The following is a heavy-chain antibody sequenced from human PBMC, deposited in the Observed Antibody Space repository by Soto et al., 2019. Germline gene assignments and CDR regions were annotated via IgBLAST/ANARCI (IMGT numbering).Heavy chain of an antibody. CDR1: GGSISSYY. V-gene: IGHV4-59*01. D-gene: IGHD2-15*01. Sequence: TLSLTCTVSGGSISSYYWSWIRQPPGKGLEWIGYIYYSGSTNYNPSLKSRVTISVDTSKNQFSLKLSSVTAADTAVYYCARGRAYYYYGMDVWGQGTTVTVSS. CDR3: ARGRAYYYYGMDV. J-gene: IGHJ6*02. CDR2: IYYSGST.